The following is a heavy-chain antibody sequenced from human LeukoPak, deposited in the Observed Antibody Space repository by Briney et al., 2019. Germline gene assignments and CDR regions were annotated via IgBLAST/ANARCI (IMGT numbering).Heavy chain of an antibody. Sequence: PSETLSLTWTVSGGSISSYYWSWIRQPAGKGLEWIGRIYTSGSTNYNPSLKSRVTMSVDTSKNQFSLKLSSVTAADTAVYYCARERVNYDFWSGVPDFDPWGQGTLVTVSS. CDR3: ARERVNYDFWSGVPDFDP. V-gene: IGHV4-4*07. CDR1: GGSISSYY. CDR2: IYTSGST. D-gene: IGHD3-3*01. J-gene: IGHJ5*02.